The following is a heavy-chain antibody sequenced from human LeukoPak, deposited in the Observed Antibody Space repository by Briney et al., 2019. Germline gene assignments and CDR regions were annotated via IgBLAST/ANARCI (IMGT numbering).Heavy chain of an antibody. CDR2: IIPIFGTA. J-gene: IGHJ5*02. CDR3: ASNSYGYFYWFDP. D-gene: IGHD5-18*01. V-gene: IGHV1-69*06. CDR1: GRTFSSYA. Sequence: ASVKVSYKASGRTFSSYAISWVRQAPGQGLEWMGGIIPIFGTANYAQKFQGRVTITADKSTSTAYMELSSLRSEDTAVYYCASNSYGYFYWFDPWGQGTLVTVSS.